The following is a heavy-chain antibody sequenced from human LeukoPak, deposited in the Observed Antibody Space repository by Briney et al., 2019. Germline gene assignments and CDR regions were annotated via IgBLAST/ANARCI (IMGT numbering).Heavy chain of an antibody. CDR1: GFTFSSYA. CDR2: INSDGSST. V-gene: IGHV3-74*01. Sequence: GGSLRLSCAVSGFTFSSYAMSWVRQAPGKGLVWVSRINSDGSSTSYADSVKGRFTISRDNAKNTLYLQMNSLRAEDTAVYYCARDGSVAGPDYWGQGTLVTVSS. CDR3: ARDGSVAGPDY. D-gene: IGHD6-19*01. J-gene: IGHJ4*02.